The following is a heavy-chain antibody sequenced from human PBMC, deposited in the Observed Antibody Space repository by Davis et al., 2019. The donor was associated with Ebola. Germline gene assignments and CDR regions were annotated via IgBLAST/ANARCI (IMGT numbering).Heavy chain of an antibody. CDR2: IYYSGST. CDR3: ATGSGYYNWFDP. D-gene: IGHD3-3*01. V-gene: IGHV4-61*01. CDR1: GGSVSSGSYY. J-gene: IGHJ5*02. Sequence: SETLSLTCTVSGGSVSSGSYYWSWIRQPPGKGLEWIGSIYYSGSTNYNPSLKSRVTISVDTSKHQFSLKLSSVTAADTAVYYCATGSGYYNWFDPWGQGTLVTVSS.